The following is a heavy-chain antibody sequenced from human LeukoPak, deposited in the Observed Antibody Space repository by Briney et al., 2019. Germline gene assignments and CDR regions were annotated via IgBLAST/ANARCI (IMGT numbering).Heavy chain of an antibody. J-gene: IGHJ4*02. CDR3: ARVPPGREAPSYYFDY. Sequence: PSETLSLTCTVSGGSVSSGSYYWSWIRQPPGKGLEWIGYIYYSGSTNYNPSLKSRVTISVDTSKNQFSLKLSSVTAADTAVYYCARVPPGREAPSYYFDYWGQGTLVTVSS. D-gene: IGHD1-26*01. CDR1: GGSVSSGSYY. CDR2: IYYSGST. V-gene: IGHV4-61*01.